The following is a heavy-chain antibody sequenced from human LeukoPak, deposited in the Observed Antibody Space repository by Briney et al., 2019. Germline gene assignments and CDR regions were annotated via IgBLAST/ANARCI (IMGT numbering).Heavy chain of an antibody. CDR3: AREEAIAAGGTFFDY. D-gene: IGHD6-13*01. J-gene: IGHJ4*02. CDR2: ISGSGGST. V-gene: IGHV3-23*01. Sequence: PGGSLRLSCAASGFTFSSYAMSWVRQAPGKGLEWVSAISGSGGSTYYADSVKGRFTISRGKSKNTLHLQMNSLRAEDTAVYYCAREEAIAAGGTFFDYWGQGTLVTVSS. CDR1: GFTFSSYA.